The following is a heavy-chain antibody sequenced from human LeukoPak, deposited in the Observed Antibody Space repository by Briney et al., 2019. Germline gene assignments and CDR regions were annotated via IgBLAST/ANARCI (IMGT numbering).Heavy chain of an antibody. J-gene: IGHJ4*02. D-gene: IGHD3-10*01. V-gene: IGHV4-39*01. CDR1: GGSISSASYS. Sequence: PSETLSLTCSVSGGSISSASYSWGWIRQPPGKGLEWIGSVYYSGSAYYNASLKSRVSIYADTSKNQFSLILTSVTAADTAVYYCARFASPGYGSGSHKRRYFDYWGQGTLVTVSS. CDR3: ARFASPGYGSGSHKRRYFDY. CDR2: VYYSGSA.